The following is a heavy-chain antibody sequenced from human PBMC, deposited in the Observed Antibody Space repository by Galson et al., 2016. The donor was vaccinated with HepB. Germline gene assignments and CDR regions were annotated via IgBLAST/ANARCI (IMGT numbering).Heavy chain of an antibody. V-gene: IGHV4-4*02. D-gene: IGHD1-26*01. CDR1: GTSIDSTIW. CDR3: ARGSNSFGSGSYIAFEI. Sequence: SETLSLTCAVSGTSIDSTIWWSWVRQPPGEGLEWIGHTYHSGSTDYHPSLKSRVTISVDRSKNHFSLKMSSVTAADTAVYYCARGSNSFGSGSYIAFEIWGQGTMVTVSS. J-gene: IGHJ3*02. CDR2: TYHSGST.